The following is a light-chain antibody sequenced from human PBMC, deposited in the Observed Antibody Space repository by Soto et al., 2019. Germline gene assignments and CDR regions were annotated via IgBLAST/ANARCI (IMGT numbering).Light chain of an antibody. CDR2: EGS. CDR1: SSDVGSYNI. CDR3: CSYAGSSNGV. J-gene: IGLJ3*02. Sequence: QSVLTQPASVSGSLGQSITISCTGTSSDVGSYNIVSWYQQHPGKVPKLIIYEGSSRPSGVSNRFSGSKSGNTAALTISGLQAEDEADYYCCSYAGSSNGVFGGGTQLTVL. V-gene: IGLV2-23*01.